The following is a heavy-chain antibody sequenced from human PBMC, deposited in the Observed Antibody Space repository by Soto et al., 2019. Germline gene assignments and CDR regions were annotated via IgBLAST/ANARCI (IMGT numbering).Heavy chain of an antibody. CDR2: IFFRGTT. CDR3: ARHTFFESGPYSYGSNSYFDY. CDR1: GGYIRTNSYS. V-gene: IGHV4-39*01. Sequence: QLQLQESGPGLVKPSETLSLTCTVSGGYIRTNSYSWGWIRQPPGKGLDWIGTIFFRGTTHYNPSPKSRVSIYVDTSKSQCSLWLSSVTAADTAVYYCARHTFFESGPYSYGSNSYFDYWGQGTLVPVSS. D-gene: IGHD3-22*01. J-gene: IGHJ4*02.